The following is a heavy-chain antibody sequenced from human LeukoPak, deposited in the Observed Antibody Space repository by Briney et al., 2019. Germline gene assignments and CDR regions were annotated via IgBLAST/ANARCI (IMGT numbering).Heavy chain of an antibody. V-gene: IGHV1-8*01. CDR3: ARGWYSGYDWAFDY. J-gene: IGHJ4*02. CDR2: MNPNSGNT. D-gene: IGHD5-12*01. Sequence: ASVKVSCKASGYTFTSYDINWVRQATGQGLEWMGWMNPNSGNTGYAQKFQGRVTMTRNTSISTAYMGLSSLRSEDTAVYYCARGWYSGYDWAFDYWGQGTLVTVSS. CDR1: GYTFTSYD.